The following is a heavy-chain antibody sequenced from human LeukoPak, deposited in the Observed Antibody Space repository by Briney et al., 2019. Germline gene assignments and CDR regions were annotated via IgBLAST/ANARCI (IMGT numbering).Heavy chain of an antibody. CDR1: GFTFSDYY. J-gene: IGHJ3*02. D-gene: IGHD2-2*01. Sequence: GGSLRLSCAASGFTFSDYYMSWIRQAPGKGLEWVAFIRYDGSNKYYADSVKGRFTISRDNSKNTLYLQMNSLRAEDTAVYYCAKDFIVVVPAAIFDAFDIWGQGTMVTVSS. CDR3: AKDFIVVVPAAIFDAFDI. CDR2: IRYDGSNK. V-gene: IGHV3-30*02.